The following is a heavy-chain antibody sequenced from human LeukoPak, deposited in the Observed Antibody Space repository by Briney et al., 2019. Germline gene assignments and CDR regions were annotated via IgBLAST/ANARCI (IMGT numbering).Heavy chain of an antibody. CDR2: INKDGSST. CDR3: AREVDATGRYFEY. Sequence: PGGSLRLSCAASGFTFSSYVLSWVRQAPGKGLIWVSRINKDGSSTDYADSVKGRFTISRDNAKNTVFLQMSSLRAEDTALYYCAREVDATGRYFEYWGQGTLVTVSS. CDR1: GFTFSSYV. J-gene: IGHJ4*02. D-gene: IGHD3-9*01. V-gene: IGHV3-74*01.